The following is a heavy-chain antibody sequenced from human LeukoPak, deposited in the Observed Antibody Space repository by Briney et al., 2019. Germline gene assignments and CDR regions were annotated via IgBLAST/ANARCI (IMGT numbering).Heavy chain of an antibody. Sequence: GRSLRLFCALSELTFSFYAMTWVRQAPGKGLEWVSGMSGSGGSTHYADSVKGRFTISRDNSKNTLYLQMNSLRAEDTAVYYCAKERRGYSGYGYDYYGMDVWGQGTTVTVSS. CDR1: ELTFSFYA. D-gene: IGHD5-12*01. J-gene: IGHJ6*02. CDR2: MSGSGGST. CDR3: AKERRGYSGYGYDYYGMDV. V-gene: IGHV3-23*01.